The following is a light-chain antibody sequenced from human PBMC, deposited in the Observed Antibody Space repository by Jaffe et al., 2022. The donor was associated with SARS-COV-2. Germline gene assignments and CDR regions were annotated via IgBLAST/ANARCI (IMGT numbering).Light chain of an antibody. V-gene: IGKV3-20*01. Sequence: EIVVTQSPDTLSLSPGERATLSCRASQTVSRNYLAWYQQKPGQAPRLLIYVASSRATGIPDRFTGAGSGTDFTLTISRLEPEDFAVYYCQQYGTSPWTFGQGTRVDLK. CDR3: QQYGTSPWT. CDR2: VAS. J-gene: IGKJ1*01. CDR1: QTVSRNY.